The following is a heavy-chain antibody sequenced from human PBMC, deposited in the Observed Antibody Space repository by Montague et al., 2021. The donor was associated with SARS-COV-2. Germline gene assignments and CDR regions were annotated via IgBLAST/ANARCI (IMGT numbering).Heavy chain of an antibody. J-gene: IGHJ6*02. V-gene: IGHV4-59*08. Sequence: SETLSLTCSVSGGSLSTYYWSWIRQPPGKGLEWIGYIYDSGTTLYNPSLRSRATISLDLSKNQFSLDLNSVTAADTAVNYCARNAYNHYGLGVWGQGTTVSVSS. CDR2: IYDSGTT. CDR1: GGSLSTYY. CDR3: ARNAYNHYGLGV.